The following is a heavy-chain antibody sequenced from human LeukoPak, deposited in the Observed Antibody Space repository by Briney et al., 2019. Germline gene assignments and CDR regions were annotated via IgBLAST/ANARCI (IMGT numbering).Heavy chain of an antibody. J-gene: IGHJ4*02. V-gene: IGHV4-39*01. CDR3: ARRDDSSGYHKIFDY. CDR1: GGSISSGPYY. D-gene: IGHD3-22*01. CDR2: IYYGENT. Sequence: PSETLSLTCTVSGGSISSGPYYWGWIRQPPGKGLEWIGNIYYGENTYYNPSLKSRVTISIDTSKNQFYLKLSSLTAADTAVYYCARRDDSSGYHKIFDYWGPGTLVTVSS.